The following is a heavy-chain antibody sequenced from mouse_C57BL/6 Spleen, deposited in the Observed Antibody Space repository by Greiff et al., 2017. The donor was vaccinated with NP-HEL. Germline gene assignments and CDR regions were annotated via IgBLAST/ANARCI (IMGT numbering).Heavy chain of an antibody. V-gene: IGHV1-39*01. D-gene: IGHD3-2*02. CDR3: AREGASSGYAYYFDY. CDR2: INPNYGTT. CDR1: GYSFTDYN. J-gene: IGHJ2*01. Sequence: LEESGPELVKPGASVKISCKASGYSFTDYNMNWVKQSNGKSLEWIGVINPNYGTTSYNQKFKGKATLTVDQSSSTAYMQLNSLTSEDSAVYYCAREGASSGYAYYFDYWGQGTTLTVSS.